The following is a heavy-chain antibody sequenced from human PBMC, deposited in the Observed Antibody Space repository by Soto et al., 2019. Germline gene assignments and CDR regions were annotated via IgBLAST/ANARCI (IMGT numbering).Heavy chain of an antibody. CDR2: ITADDGST. V-gene: IGHV1-3*01. Sequence: QVQLVQSGAEVKKPGASVKVSCKASGYTFAGYAIHWVRQAPGQRLEWMGWITADDGSTKYSQMFQGRVTITRDTSASTAYMERSSLRSEDTSVYYCAGRGGAYTYTWGQGALVTVSS. CDR3: AGRGGAYTYT. J-gene: IGHJ5*02. CDR1: GYTFAGYA. D-gene: IGHD2-2*02.